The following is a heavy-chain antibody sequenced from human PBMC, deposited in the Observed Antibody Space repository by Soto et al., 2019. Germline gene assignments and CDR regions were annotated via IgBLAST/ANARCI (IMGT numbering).Heavy chain of an antibody. CDR1: GGTFNTYA. J-gene: IGHJ6*02. CDR3: ATDNGRQRFGGNYYYAMDV. Sequence: QVQLVQSGAEVKKPGSSVKVSCKASGGTFNTYAISWVRQAPGQGQEWMGGIIPVFRTADYAQKFQGRVTIIADESTSTAYMELSSLTSEDTAVYYCATDNGRQRFGGNYYYAMDVWGQGTKVIVSS. V-gene: IGHV1-69*12. D-gene: IGHD3-3*01. CDR2: IIPVFRTA.